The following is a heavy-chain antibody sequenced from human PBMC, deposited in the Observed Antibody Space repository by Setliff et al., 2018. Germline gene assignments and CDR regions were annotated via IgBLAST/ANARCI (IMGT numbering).Heavy chain of an antibody. CDR2: INHSGST. D-gene: IGHD4-17*01. V-gene: IGHV4-34*01. J-gene: IGHJ4*02. CDR3: TRGPNLYGDY. CDR1: GGSFSGYS. Sequence: SETLSLTCAVYGGSFSGYSWSWIRQPPGKGLEWIGKINHSGSTNYNPSLKSRVTISIDTSKNQFSLKLSSVTAADTAVYYCTRGPNLYGDYWGQGTLVTVSS.